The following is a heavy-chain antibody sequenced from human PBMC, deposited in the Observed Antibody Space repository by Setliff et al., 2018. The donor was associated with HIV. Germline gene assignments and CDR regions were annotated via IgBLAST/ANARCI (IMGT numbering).Heavy chain of an antibody. D-gene: IGHD2-8*01. CDR3: VRLTADRTNYYYYMDV. CDR1: GYSLSTYA. CDR2: IDSNNGNR. J-gene: IGHJ6*03. V-gene: IGHV1-18*01. Sequence: AASVKVSCKASGYSLSTYAISWGRQAPGQGLEWMGWIDSNNGNRNFAQKFRGRVTMTTDISTNTAYMEVRSLSFDDTAVYYCVRLTADRTNYYYYMDVWGKGTTVTVSS.